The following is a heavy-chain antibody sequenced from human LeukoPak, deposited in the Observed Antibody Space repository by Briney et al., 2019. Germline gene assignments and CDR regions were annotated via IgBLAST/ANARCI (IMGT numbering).Heavy chain of an antibody. CDR3: ARAPRRVVVAAFGAFDI. J-gene: IGHJ3*02. CDR2: IYYSGST. CDR1: GGSISSGGYH. Sequence: PSETLSLTCTVSGGSISSGGYHWSWIRQHPGKGLEWIGCIYYSGSTYYNPSLKSRVTISVDTSKNQFSLRLSSVTAADTAVYYCARAPRRVVVAAFGAFDIWGQGTMVTVSS. V-gene: IGHV4-31*03. D-gene: IGHD2-15*01.